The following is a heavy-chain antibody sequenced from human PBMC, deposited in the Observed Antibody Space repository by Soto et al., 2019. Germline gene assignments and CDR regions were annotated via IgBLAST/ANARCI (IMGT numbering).Heavy chain of an antibody. D-gene: IGHD5-12*01. CDR3: AKTLPKSGYDSTAFDI. V-gene: IGHV3-23*01. J-gene: IGHJ3*02. CDR1: GFTFSSYA. Sequence: GGSLRLSCAASGFTFSSYAMSWVRQAPGKGLEWVSAISGSGGSTYYADSVKGRFTISRDNSKNTLYLQMNSLRAEDTAVYYCAKTLPKSGYDSTAFDIWGQGTMVTVSS. CDR2: ISGSGGST.